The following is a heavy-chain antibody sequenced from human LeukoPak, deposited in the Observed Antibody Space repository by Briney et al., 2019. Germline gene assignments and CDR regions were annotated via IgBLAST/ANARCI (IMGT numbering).Heavy chain of an antibody. V-gene: IGHV3-30*18. D-gene: IGHD6-19*01. CDR3: ANDSVAGTEMYYFDY. Sequence: GGSLRLSCQAPGFTFSGYGIHWVRKAPGKGLEGVPVISYEGSNKYYADSVKGRFTISRDNSKNTLYLQMNSLRAEDTAVYYCANDSVAGTEMYYFDYWGQGTLVTVSS. CDR1: GFTFSGYG. CDR2: ISYEGSNK. J-gene: IGHJ4*02.